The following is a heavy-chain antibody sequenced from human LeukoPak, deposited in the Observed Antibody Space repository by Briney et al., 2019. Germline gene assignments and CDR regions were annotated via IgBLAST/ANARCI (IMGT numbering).Heavy chain of an antibody. CDR1: GYTFTSYG. CDR2: ISAYNGNT. D-gene: IGHD4-23*01. V-gene: IGHV1-18*01. J-gene: IGHJ4*02. Sequence: ASVKVSCKASGYTFTSYGISWVRQAPGQGLEWMGWISAYNGNTNYAQKLQGRVTVTTDTSTSTAYMELRSLRSDDTAVYYCARVPPEDYGGNSPFDYWGQGTLVTVSS. CDR3: ARVPPEDYGGNSPFDY.